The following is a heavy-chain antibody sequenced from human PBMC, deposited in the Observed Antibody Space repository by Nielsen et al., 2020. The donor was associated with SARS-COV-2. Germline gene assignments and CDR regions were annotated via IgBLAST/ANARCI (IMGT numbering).Heavy chain of an antibody. J-gene: IGHJ6*02. D-gene: IGHD3-16*01. V-gene: IGHV3-30*18. Sequence: GESLKISCTASGFNFNNYGFNWVRQAPGKGLEWVASISYEGSKKYYADSLEGRFTISIDFSRHSVYLQMNSLRVDDTAIYYCAKRRGFLMITRGGGGALDVWGQGTTVTVSS. CDR1: GFNFNNYG. CDR3: AKRRGFLMITRGGGGALDV. CDR2: ISYEGSKK.